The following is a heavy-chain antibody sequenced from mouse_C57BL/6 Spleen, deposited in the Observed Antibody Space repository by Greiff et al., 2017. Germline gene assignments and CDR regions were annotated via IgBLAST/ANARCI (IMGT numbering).Heavy chain of an antibody. Sequence: VQLQQPGAELVKPGASVKLSCKASGYTFTSYWMPWVKQRPGQGLEWIGEIDPSDSYTNYNQKFKGKATLTVDTSSSTAYMQLSSLTSEDSAVYYCAKAQATIQFAYWGQGSLVTVSA. CDR1: GYTFTSYW. CDR2: IDPSDSYT. CDR3: AKAQATIQFAY. J-gene: IGHJ3*01. D-gene: IGHD3-2*02. V-gene: IGHV1-50*01.